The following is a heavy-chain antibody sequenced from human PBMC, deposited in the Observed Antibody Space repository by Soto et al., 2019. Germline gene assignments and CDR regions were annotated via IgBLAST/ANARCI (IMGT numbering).Heavy chain of an antibody. V-gene: IGHV4-59*08. Sequence: SETLSLTCTVSGVSISSYYWSWIRQPPGKGLEWIGYIYYSGSTNYNPSLKSRVTISVDTSKNQFSLKLSSVTAADTAVYYCARRYGPGFDYWGQGTLVTVSS. CDR1: GVSISSYY. CDR2: IYYSGST. D-gene: IGHD4-17*01. CDR3: ARRYGPGFDY. J-gene: IGHJ4*02.